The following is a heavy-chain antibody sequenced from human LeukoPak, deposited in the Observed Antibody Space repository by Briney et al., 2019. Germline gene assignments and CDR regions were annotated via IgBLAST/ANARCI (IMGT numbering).Heavy chain of an antibody. D-gene: IGHD6-13*01. Sequence: SETLSLTCTVSGGSISSSSYYWGWIRQPPGKGLEWIGSIYYSGSTYYNPSLKSRVTISVDTSKNQFSLKLSSVTAADTAVYYCARGRRYSRYYFDYWGQGTLVTVSS. CDR3: ARGRRYSRYYFDY. V-gene: IGHV4-39*01. CDR1: GGSISSSSYY. CDR2: IYYSGST. J-gene: IGHJ4*02.